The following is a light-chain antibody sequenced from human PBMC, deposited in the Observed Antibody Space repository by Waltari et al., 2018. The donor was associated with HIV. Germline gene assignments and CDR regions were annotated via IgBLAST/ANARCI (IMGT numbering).Light chain of an antibody. CDR1: SSNIGSNS. Sequence: QSVLTQPPSASGTPGQRVTISCSGSSSNIGSNSVYWYQQLPGTAPNLLIYRNNQRPSGVPDRFSGSKSGTSASLAISGLRSEDEADYYCAAWDDSLSGGFGGGTKLTVL. CDR3: AAWDDSLSGG. CDR2: RNN. J-gene: IGLJ3*02. V-gene: IGLV1-47*01.